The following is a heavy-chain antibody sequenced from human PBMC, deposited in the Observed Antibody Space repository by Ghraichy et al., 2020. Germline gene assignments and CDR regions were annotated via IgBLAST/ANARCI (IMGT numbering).Heavy chain of an antibody. V-gene: IGHV4-34*01. CDR3: ARMGLSDFWSGYTDY. CDR1: GGSFSGYY. Sequence: SQTLSLTCAVYGGSFSGYYWSWIRQPPGKGLEWIGEINHSGSTNYNPSLKSRVTISVDTSKNQFSLKLSSVTAADTAVYYCARMGLSDFWSGYTDYWGQGTLVTVSS. J-gene: IGHJ4*02. CDR2: INHSGST. D-gene: IGHD3-3*01.